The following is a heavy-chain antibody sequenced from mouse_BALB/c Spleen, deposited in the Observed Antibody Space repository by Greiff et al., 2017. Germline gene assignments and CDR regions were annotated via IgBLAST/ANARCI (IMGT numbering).Heavy chain of an antibody. V-gene: IGHV5-6-3*01. J-gene: IGHJ4*01. CDR2: INSNGGST. Sequence: EVQLVESGGGLVQPGGSLKLSCAASGFTFSSYGMSWVRQTPDKRLELVATINSNGGSTYYPDSVKGRFTISRDNAKNTLYLQMSSLKSEDTAMYYCARDYYFYAMDYWGQGTSVTVSS. CDR1: GFTFSSYG. CDR3: ARDYYFYAMDY. D-gene: IGHD1-1*01.